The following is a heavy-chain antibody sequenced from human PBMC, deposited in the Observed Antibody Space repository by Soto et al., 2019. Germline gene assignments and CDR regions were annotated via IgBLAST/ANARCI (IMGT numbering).Heavy chain of an antibody. CDR1: GGSISGGGYY. Sequence: QVQLQESGPGLVKPSQTLSLTCTVSGGSISGGGYYWSWIRQHPGKGLEWIGYIYYSGSPYYNPSLRSRVTISVDTSKNQCSLKLSSVTAADTAVYFCARFYMVRGLMGAFDIWGQGTMVTVSS. CDR3: ARFYMVRGLMGAFDI. D-gene: IGHD3-10*01. J-gene: IGHJ3*02. V-gene: IGHV4-31*03. CDR2: IYYSGSP.